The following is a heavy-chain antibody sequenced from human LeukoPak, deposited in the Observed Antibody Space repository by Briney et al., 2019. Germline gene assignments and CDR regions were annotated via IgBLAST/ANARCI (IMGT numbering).Heavy chain of an antibody. CDR1: GFTVSSNY. J-gene: IGHJ4*02. CDR2: INHSGST. V-gene: IGHV4-34*01. CDR3: ARGGAAAGPDY. D-gene: IGHD6-13*01. Sequence: GSLRLSCAASGFTVSSNYMSWVRQPPGKGLEWIGEINHSGSTNYNPSLKSRVTISVDTSKNQFSLKLSSVTAADTAVYYCARGGAAAGPDYWGQGTLVTVSS.